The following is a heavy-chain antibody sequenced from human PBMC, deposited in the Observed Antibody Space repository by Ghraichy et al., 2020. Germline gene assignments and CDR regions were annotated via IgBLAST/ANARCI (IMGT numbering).Heavy chain of an antibody. V-gene: IGHV3-7*01. CDR1: GFTSSSHW. Sequence: RGSLRLSCVASGFTSSSHWMSWVRQAPGKGLEWVANIKQDGSEKNYVDSVKGRFTISRDNAKNSVYLQMNSLRAEDTAVYYCARVRLLLCYDYWGQGTLVTVSS. CDR3: ARVRLLLCYDY. D-gene: IGHD2-2*01. J-gene: IGHJ4*02. CDR2: IKQDGSEK.